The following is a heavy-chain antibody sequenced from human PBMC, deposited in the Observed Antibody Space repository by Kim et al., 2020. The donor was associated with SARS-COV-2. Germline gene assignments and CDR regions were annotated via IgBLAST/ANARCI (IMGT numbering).Heavy chain of an antibody. CDR1: GVTFSSHY. CDR2: ISSSSSYI. D-gene: IGHD3-9*01. V-gene: IGHV3-21*01. Sequence: GGSLRLSCAASGVTFSSHYMNWVRQAPGKGLEWVSSISSSSSYIYYGDSVKGRFTISRDNAKYSLYMQMNSLRAEDTAVYSCARDRSYDILTGYVDAFD. CDR3: ARDRSYDILTGYVDAFD. J-gene: IGHJ3*02.